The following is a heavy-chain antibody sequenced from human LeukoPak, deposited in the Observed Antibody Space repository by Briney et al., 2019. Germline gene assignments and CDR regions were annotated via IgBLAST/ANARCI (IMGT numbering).Heavy chain of an antibody. V-gene: IGHV4-34*01. J-gene: IGHJ4*02. CDR2: INHSGST. D-gene: IGHD6-6*01. CDR1: GGSFSGYY. Sequence: SETLSLTCAVYGGSFSGYYWSWIRQPPGKGLEWIGEINHSGSTNYNPSLKSRVTISVDTSKNQFSLKLSSVTAADTAVYYCARGSHVRAARPDYWGQGTLVTVSS. CDR3: ARGSHVRAARPDY.